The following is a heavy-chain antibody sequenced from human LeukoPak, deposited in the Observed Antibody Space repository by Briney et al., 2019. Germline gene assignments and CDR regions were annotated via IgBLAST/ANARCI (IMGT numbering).Heavy chain of an antibody. D-gene: IGHD5-12*01. Sequence: SETLSLTCTVSGGSISSGSYYWSWIRQPAGTGLEWIGRIYTSGSTNYNPSLKSRVTISVDTSKNQFSLKLSSVTAADTAVYYCARDGYSRRYYYYMDVWGKGTTVTISS. CDR1: GGSISSGSYY. CDR3: ARDGYSRRYYYYMDV. V-gene: IGHV4-61*02. J-gene: IGHJ6*03. CDR2: IYTSGST.